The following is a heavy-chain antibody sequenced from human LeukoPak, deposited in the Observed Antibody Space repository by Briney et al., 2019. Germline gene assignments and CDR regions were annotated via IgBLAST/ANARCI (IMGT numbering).Heavy chain of an antibody. V-gene: IGHV1-69*05. CDR3: ARDSSATGDYYYYYMDV. CDR1: GGTFSSYA. J-gene: IGHJ6*03. D-gene: IGHD3-22*01. CDR2: IIPIFGTA. Sequence: GASVKVSCKASGGTFSSYAISWVRQAPGQGLEWMGEIIPIFGTANYAQKFQGRVTITTDESTSTAYMELSSLRSEDTAVYYCARDSSATGDYYYYYMDVWGKGTTVTVSS.